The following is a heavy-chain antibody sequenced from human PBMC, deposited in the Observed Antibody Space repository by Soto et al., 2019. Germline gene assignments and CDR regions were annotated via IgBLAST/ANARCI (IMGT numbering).Heavy chain of an antibody. CDR2: ITWNSSTI. Sequence: GGSLRLSCAASGFTFDDYAMHWVRQVPGKGLEWVSSITWNSSTISYVDSVKGRFTISRDNAKNTLYLQMNSLRAEDTAVYYCAREYSNAYYYYYGMDVWGQGTTVTVSS. J-gene: IGHJ6*02. CDR1: GFTFDDYA. CDR3: AREYSNAYYYYYGMDV. D-gene: IGHD4-4*01. V-gene: IGHV3-9*01.